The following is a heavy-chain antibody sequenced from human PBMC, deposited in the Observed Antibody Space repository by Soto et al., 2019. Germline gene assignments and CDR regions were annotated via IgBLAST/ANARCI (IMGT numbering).Heavy chain of an antibody. CDR2: IYYSGST. D-gene: IGHD6-13*01. J-gene: IGHJ5*02. CDR1: GGSISSGGYY. CDR3: ARDYSSSWYWFDP. Sequence: QVQLQESGPGLVKPSQTLSLTCTVSGGSISSGGYYWSWIRQHPGKGLEWIGYIYYSGSTYYNPYLKSRVTISVDTSKNQFSLKLSSVTAADTAVYYCARDYSSSWYWFDPGGQGTLFTVSS. V-gene: IGHV4-31*03.